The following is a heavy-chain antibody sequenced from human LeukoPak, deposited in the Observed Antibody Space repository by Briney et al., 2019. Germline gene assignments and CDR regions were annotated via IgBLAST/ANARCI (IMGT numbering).Heavy chain of an antibody. Sequence: SETLSLTCAVSCGSIKGYYRNWIRQPPGKGLEWIGYIYFSGSVKYNPSLESRVTISLDTSKSHFSLSLTSVTAADTAVYYYALSEAVAGTPFDLWGHGTMVTVS. CDR1: CGSIKGYY. D-gene: IGHD6-19*01. J-gene: IGHJ3*01. CDR3: ALSEAVAGTPFDL. CDR2: IYFSGSV. V-gene: IGHV4-59*01.